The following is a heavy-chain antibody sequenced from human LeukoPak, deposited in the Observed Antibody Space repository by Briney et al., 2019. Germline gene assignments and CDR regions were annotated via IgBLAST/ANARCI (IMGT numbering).Heavy chain of an antibody. Sequence: GTSVKVSCKASGFTFTSSAMQWVRQARGQRLEWIGWIVVGSGNTNYAQKFQERVTITWDMSTSTAYMELSSLRSEDTAVYYCATDTSRYYYDSSGYTQTWGQGTLDTVSS. V-gene: IGHV1-58*02. CDR1: GFTFTSSA. D-gene: IGHD3-22*01. J-gene: IGHJ5*02. CDR3: ATDTSRYYYDSSGYTQT. CDR2: IVVGSGNT.